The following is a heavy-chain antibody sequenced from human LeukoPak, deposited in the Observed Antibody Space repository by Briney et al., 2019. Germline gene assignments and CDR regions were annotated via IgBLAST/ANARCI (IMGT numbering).Heavy chain of an antibody. Sequence: SETLSLSCGVHYGSFSAYYWSWIRQPAGKGLEWIGRIYTSGSTNYNPSLKSRVTMSVDTSKNQFSLKLSSVTAADTAFYYCARLKPMIVLAYGFRPREGTTYCFDYWGQGTLVTVSS. CDR2: IYTSGST. CDR3: ARLKPMIVLAYGFRPREGTTYCFDY. J-gene: IGHJ4*02. V-gene: IGHV4-59*10. D-gene: IGHD3-22*01. CDR1: YGSFSAYY.